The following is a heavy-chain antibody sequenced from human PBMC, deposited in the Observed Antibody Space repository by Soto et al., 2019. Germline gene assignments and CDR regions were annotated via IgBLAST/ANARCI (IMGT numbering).Heavy chain of an antibody. Sequence: PGGPLRLSCTSSGFAFTNYGIHWVRQAPGKGLEWVAHISNDGSKKFYGDSVKGRFTISRDNSENTVYLQMTSLRPDDTAVFYCARDVAMPTGLGLGYWGQGTLVTVSS. D-gene: IGHD6-19*01. CDR2: ISNDGSKK. CDR3: ARDVAMPTGLGLGY. V-gene: IGHV3-30*03. J-gene: IGHJ4*02. CDR1: GFAFTNYG.